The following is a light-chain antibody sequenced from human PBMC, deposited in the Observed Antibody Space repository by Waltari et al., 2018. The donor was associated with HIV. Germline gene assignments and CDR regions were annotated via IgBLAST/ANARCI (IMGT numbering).Light chain of an antibody. V-gene: IGKV2D-29*01. CDR2: EVS. J-gene: IGKJ4*01. CDR3: MQSIKLPLT. CDR1: QSLLHTDGKTY. Sequence: IVLTQTPLSLSVTPGQPASISCKSSQSLLHTDGKTYLYWYLQKAGQPPQLLINEVSNRFYRVPDRFSGGGSGTEFSLKISRVEAEDVGIYYCMQSIKLPLTFGGGTKVEIK.